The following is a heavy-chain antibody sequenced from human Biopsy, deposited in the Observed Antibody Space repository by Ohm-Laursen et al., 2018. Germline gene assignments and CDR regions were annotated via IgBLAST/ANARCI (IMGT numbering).Heavy chain of an antibody. Sequence: GTLSLTCVVYSGSSSSNYWTWIRQPPGKGLEWIGEITHSGYTNYNPSLKSRVTVSVDTSKNQFSLKLSSVTAADTAVYYCASRLYGPNPIDYWGQGTLVAVSS. D-gene: IGHD2-8*01. CDR3: ASRLYGPNPIDY. J-gene: IGHJ4*02. V-gene: IGHV4-34*01. CDR1: SGSSSSNY. CDR2: ITHSGYT.